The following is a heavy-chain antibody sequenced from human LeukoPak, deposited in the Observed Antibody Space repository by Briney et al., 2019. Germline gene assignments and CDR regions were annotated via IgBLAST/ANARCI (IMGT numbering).Heavy chain of an antibody. CDR3: ARRAPPYYYDRDAFDI. D-gene: IGHD3-22*01. V-gene: IGHV4-39*01. CDR1: GGSINSNSFY. Sequence: SETLSLTCTVSGGSINSNSFYWGWARQPPGKGLEWIGIGSLSYRGSTYYSPSLKSRITISVDMAKSQSSLRLSSVTAADTAVYYCARRAPPYYYDRDAFDIWGQGTMVTVSS. J-gene: IGHJ3*02. CDR2: LSYRGST.